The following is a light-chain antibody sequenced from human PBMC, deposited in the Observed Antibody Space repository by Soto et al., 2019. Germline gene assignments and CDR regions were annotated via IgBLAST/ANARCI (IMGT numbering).Light chain of an antibody. Sequence: QSVLTQPPSASGTPGQRVTISCSGSSSNIGSNIVNWYQQLPGTAPKLLIYSNNQRPSGVPDRFSGSKSGTSASLAISGLRSEDEADYYCAAWDDRLSGPHVVFGGGTKVTVL. CDR1: SSNIGSNI. J-gene: IGLJ2*01. CDR2: SNN. V-gene: IGLV1-47*02. CDR3: AAWDDRLSGPHVV.